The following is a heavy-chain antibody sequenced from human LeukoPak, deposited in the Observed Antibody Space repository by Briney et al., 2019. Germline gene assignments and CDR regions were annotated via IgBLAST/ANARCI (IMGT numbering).Heavy chain of an antibody. Sequence: GGSLRLSCAASGFTFSSYSMNWVRQAPGKGLEWVGRIKSKTDGGIIDYAALVQGRFTISRDDSKNTLYLQMNSLRTEDTAVYYCSNIYSYGLHGMDVWGQGTTVTVSS. D-gene: IGHD5-18*01. V-gene: IGHV3-15*01. CDR3: SNIYSYGLHGMDV. CDR1: GFTFSSYS. CDR2: IKSKTDGGII. J-gene: IGHJ6*02.